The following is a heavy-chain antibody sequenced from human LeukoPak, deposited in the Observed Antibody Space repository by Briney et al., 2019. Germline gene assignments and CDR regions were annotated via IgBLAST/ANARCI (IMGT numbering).Heavy chain of an antibody. Sequence: SETLSLTCTVSGGSISGYYWTWIRQPPGKGLEWIGYIYYNSGSTNYNPSLKSRVTISIDTSKNQFSLKLGSVTAADTAVYFCARLDNRPGVWAFEIWGQGTMVTVSS. V-gene: IGHV4-59*08. CDR1: GGSISGYY. J-gene: IGHJ3*02. CDR3: ARLDNRPGVWAFEI. CDR2: IYYNSGST. D-gene: IGHD3-10*01.